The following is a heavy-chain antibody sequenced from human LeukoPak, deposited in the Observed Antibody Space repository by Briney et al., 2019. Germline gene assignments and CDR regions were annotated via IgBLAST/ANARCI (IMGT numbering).Heavy chain of an antibody. J-gene: IGHJ4*02. V-gene: IGHV3-30*18. CDR3: AKDLQHLVRTLSFDY. CDR1: GFSFRNYG. D-gene: IGHD6-13*01. CDR2: ISFDGSIE. Sequence: GGSLRLSCAASGFSFRNYGMHWVRQSPGKGLEWVAVISFDGSIEYYADSVKGRFTISRDDSTNTLYLRMNSLRPEDSALYYCAKDLQHLVRTLSFDYWGQGTLVTVSS.